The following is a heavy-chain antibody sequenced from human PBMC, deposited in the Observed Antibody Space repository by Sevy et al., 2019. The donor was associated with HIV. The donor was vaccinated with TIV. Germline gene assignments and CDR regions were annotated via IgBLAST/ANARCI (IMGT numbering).Heavy chain of an antibody. CDR2: IHYSGGS. D-gene: IGHD5-12*01. V-gene: IGHV4-30-4*01. Sequence: SETLSLTCTVSGGSISSSDSYWSWIRQPPGKGLEWIGYIHYSGGSYYNPFIKIRVAMSVDTSEKQFSMKLSVLTAADTAVYYFANKRRYNHCPFVSWGQGTLVTVSS. CDR1: GGSISSSDSY. CDR3: ANKRRYNHCPFVS. J-gene: IGHJ4*02.